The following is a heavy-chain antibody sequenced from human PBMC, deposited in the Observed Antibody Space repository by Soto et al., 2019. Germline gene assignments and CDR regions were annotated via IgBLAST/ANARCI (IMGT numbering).Heavy chain of an antibody. Sequence: SVKVSCKASGGTFSSYTISWVRQAPGQGLEWMGRIIPILGIANYAQKFQGRVTITADKSTSTAYMELSSPRSEDTAVYYCARDYVYCSSTSCYFDYWGQGTLVTVSS. D-gene: IGHD2-2*01. CDR1: GGTFSSYT. V-gene: IGHV1-69*04. J-gene: IGHJ4*02. CDR3: ARDYVYCSSTSCYFDY. CDR2: IIPILGIA.